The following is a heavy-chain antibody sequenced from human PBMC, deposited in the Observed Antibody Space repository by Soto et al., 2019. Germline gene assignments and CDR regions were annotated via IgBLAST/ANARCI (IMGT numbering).Heavy chain of an antibody. CDR2: INHSGST. D-gene: IGHD1-26*01. CDR3: AKDSISDRETFNFDS. Sequence: PSETLSLTCAVYGGSFSGYYLSWIRQPPGKGLEWIGEINHSGSTNYDPSLKSRVTISVDNSKNTVYLQMNSLRAEDTAFYYCAKDSISDRETFNFDSWGQGTLVTVSS. J-gene: IGHJ4*02. CDR1: GGSFSGYY. V-gene: IGHV4-34*01.